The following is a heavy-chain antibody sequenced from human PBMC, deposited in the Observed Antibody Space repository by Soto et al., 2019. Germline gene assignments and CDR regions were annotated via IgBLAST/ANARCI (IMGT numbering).Heavy chain of an antibody. CDR1: GGTFSSYA. CDR2: IIPIFGTA. V-gene: IGHV1-69*13. Sequence: SVKVSCKASGGTFSSYAISWVRQAPGQGLEWMGGIIPIFGTANYAQKFQGRVTITADESTSTAYMELSSLRSEDTAVYYCARDPPRIAAAGTSYYYGMDVWGQGTTVTVSS. CDR3: ARDPPRIAAAGTSYYYGMDV. D-gene: IGHD6-13*01. J-gene: IGHJ6*02.